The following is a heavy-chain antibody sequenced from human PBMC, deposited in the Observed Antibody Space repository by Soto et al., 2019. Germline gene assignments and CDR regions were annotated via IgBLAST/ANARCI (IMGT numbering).Heavy chain of an antibody. CDR3: AKDALGYYYGSGYDYGMDV. CDR1: GFTFSTYG. V-gene: IGHV3-30*18. CDR2: ISYDGSNK. Sequence: QVQLVESGGGVVQSGRSLRLSCAASGFTFSTYGMHWVRQAPGKGLEWVAVISYDGSNKYYADSVKGRFTISRDNSKNTLYLQTNSQRAEDTAVYYCAKDALGYYYGSGYDYGMDVWGQGTTVTVSS. D-gene: IGHD3-10*01. J-gene: IGHJ6*02.